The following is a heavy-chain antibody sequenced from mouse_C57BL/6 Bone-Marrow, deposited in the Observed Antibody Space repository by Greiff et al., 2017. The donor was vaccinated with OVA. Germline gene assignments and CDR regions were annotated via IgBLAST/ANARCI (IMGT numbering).Heavy chain of an antibody. D-gene: IGHD1-1*01. J-gene: IGHJ1*03. Sequence: QVQLQQPGAELVKPGASVKMSCKASGYTFTSYWITWVKQRPGQGLEWIGDIYPGSGSTKYNEKFKSKATLTVDTSSSTAYMQLSSLTSEDSAVYYCAREGWDYGSSYWYFDVWGTGTTVTVSS. V-gene: IGHV1-55*01. CDR2: IYPGSGST. CDR3: AREGWDYGSSYWYFDV. CDR1: GYTFTSYW.